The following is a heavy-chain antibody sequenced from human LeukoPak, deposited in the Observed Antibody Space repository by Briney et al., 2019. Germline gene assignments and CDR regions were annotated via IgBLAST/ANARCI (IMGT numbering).Heavy chain of an antibody. CDR1: GFTFSNYG. D-gene: IGHD5-24*01. CDR2: IRSDASDQ. Sequence: PGGSLRLSCAASGFTFSNYGMHWVRQAPGKGLEWVAFIRSDASDQYYADSAKGRFTISRDNSKNTLYLQMSSLRSEDTAVYYCAKTIRSYYMDVWGKGTTVTVSS. J-gene: IGHJ6*03. CDR3: AKTIRSYYMDV. V-gene: IGHV3-30*02.